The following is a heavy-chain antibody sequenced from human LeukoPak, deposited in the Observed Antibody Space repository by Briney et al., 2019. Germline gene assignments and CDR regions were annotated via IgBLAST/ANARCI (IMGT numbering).Heavy chain of an antibody. V-gene: IGHV4-30-4*08. CDR1: GGSFSGYY. J-gene: IGHJ4*02. D-gene: IGHD6-13*01. CDR2: IYYSGST. Sequence: SETLSLTCAVYGGSFSGYYWSWIRQPPGKGLEWIGYIYYSGSTYYNPSLKSRVTISVDTSKNQFSLKLSSVTAADTAVYYCARDLLVGAAALDYWGQGTLVTVSS. CDR3: ARDLLVGAAALDY.